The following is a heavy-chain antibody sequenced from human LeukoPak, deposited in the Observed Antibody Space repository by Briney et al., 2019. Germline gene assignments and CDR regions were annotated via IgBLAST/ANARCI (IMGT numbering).Heavy chain of an antibody. CDR1: GFTFDTYN. D-gene: IGHD2-21*01. V-gene: IGHV3-21*01. Sequence: GGSLRLSCAASGFTFDTYNFNWVRQAPGKGLEWVATIRSYSSYIHYADSVKGRFITSRDDAKKSMYLQMNSLRVEDTAVYFCARYSEVYYYVDVWGTGTTVTVSS. J-gene: IGHJ6*03. CDR2: IRSYSSYI. CDR3: ARYSEVYYYVDV.